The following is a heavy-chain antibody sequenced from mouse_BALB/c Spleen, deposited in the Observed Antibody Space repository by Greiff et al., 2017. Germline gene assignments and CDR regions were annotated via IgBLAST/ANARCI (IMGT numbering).Heavy chain of an antibody. CDR3: ARRYDYDGWFAY. CDR1: GFTFSSYG. V-gene: IGHV5-6*02. D-gene: IGHD2-4*01. CDR2: ISSGGSYT. Sequence: EVKLVESGGDLVKPGGSLKLSCAASGFTFSSYGMSWVRQTPDKRLEWVATISSGGSYTYYPDSVKGRFTISRDNAKNTLYLQMSSLKSEDTAMYYCARRYDYDGWFAYWGQGTLVTVSA. J-gene: IGHJ3*01.